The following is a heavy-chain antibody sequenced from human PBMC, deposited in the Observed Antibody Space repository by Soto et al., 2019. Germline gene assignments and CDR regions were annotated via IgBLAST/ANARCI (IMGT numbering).Heavy chain of an antibody. Sequence: SETLSLTCTVSGDSVGSSAAMYWAWVRQPPGKELEFIGKIYRSGSTSLNSALQSRVTLSMEPSKNQFSLNLRSVTVGDTARYVGARAHEYGDYHGTAIWGPGSTATVSS. J-gene: IGHJ6*02. CDR1: GDSVGSSAAMY. CDR2: IYRSGST. V-gene: IGHV4-61*08. CDR3: ARAHEYGDYHGTAI. D-gene: IGHD6-6*01.